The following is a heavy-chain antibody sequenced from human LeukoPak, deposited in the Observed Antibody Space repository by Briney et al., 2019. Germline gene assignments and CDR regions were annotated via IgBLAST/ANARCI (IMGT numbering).Heavy chain of an antibody. D-gene: IGHD4-17*01. CDR1: GFTFSSYS. Sequence: GGSLRLSCAASGFTFSSYSMNWVRQAPGKGLEWVSSISSSSSYIYYADSVKGRFTISRDNAKNSLYLQMNSLRAEDTAVYYCARVRTTVTDIWVDYWGQGTLVTVSS. V-gene: IGHV3-21*01. J-gene: IGHJ4*02. CDR2: ISSSSSYI. CDR3: ARVRTTVTDIWVDY.